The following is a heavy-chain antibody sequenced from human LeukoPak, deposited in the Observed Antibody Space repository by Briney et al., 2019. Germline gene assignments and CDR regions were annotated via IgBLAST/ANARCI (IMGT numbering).Heavy chain of an antibody. CDR1: GGTFSSYG. J-gene: IGHJ4*02. V-gene: IGHV1-2*06. Sequence: GASVKVSCKASGGTFSSYGISWVRQAPGQGLEWMGRTNPNSGGTNYAQKFQGRVTMTRDTSISTAYMELSRLRSDDTAVYYCARDRLGARDYWGQGTLVTVSS. CDR2: TNPNSGGT. CDR3: ARDRLGARDY. D-gene: IGHD1-26*01.